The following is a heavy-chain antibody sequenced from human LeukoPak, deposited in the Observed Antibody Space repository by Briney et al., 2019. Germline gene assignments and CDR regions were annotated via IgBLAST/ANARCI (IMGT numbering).Heavy chain of an antibody. D-gene: IGHD5-24*01. CDR2: IIPIDGIA. Sequence: SVKVSCKASGGTFSSYAISWVRQAPGQGLEWMGRIIPIDGIANYAQKFKGRVTITADISTSTTYMELSNLRTEDTAVYFCASTQKIVEMGTTGYYFDYWGQGTLVIVSS. J-gene: IGHJ4*02. V-gene: IGHV1-69*04. CDR1: GGTFSSYA. CDR3: ASTQKIVEMGTTGYYFDY.